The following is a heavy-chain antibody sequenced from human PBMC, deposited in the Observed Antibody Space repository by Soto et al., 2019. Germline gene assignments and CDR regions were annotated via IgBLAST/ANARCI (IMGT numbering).Heavy chain of an antibody. CDR3: ARSEVNSGYGRFHYFDY. V-gene: IGHV1-3*01. CDR2: INAGNGNT. Sequence: ASVKVSCKASGYTFTSYAMHWVRQAPGQRLEWMGWINAGNGNTKYSQKFQGRVTITRDTSASTAYMELSSLRSEDTAVYYCARSEVNSGYGRFHYFDYWGQGXLVTVSS. CDR1: GYTFTSYA. J-gene: IGHJ4*02. D-gene: IGHD5-12*01.